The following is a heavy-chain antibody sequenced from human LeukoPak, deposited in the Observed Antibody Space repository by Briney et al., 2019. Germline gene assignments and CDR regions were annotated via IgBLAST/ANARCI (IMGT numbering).Heavy chain of an antibody. CDR3: ARQPQRLVGYYFDY. D-gene: IGHD1-26*01. CDR1: GGSISSSSYY. J-gene: IGHJ4*02. CDR2: IYYSGST. Sequence: SETLSLTCTVSGGSISSSSYYWGWIRQPPGTGLEWIGSIYYSGSTYYNPSLRSRVTISVDTSKNQFSLKLSSVTAADTAVYYCARQPQRLVGYYFDYWGQGTLVTVSS. V-gene: IGHV4-39*01.